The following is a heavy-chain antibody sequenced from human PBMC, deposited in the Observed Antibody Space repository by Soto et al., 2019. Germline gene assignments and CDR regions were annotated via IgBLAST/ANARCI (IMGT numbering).Heavy chain of an antibody. CDR3: ARGLGFWSGYYSYGDTYFDY. CDR2: INHSGST. D-gene: IGHD3-3*01. V-gene: IGHV4-34*01. J-gene: IGHJ4*02. Sequence: PSETLSLTCAVYGGSFSGYYWSWIRQPPGKGLEWIGEINHSGSTNYNPSLKSRVTISVDTSKNQFSLKLSSVTAADTAVYYCARGLGFWSGYYSYGDTYFDYWGQGTLVTVSS. CDR1: GGSFSGYY.